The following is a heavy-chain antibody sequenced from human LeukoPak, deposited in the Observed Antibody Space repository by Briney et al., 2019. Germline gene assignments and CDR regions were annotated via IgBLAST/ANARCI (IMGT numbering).Heavy chain of an antibody. V-gene: IGHV3-33*06. D-gene: IGHD4-17*01. CDR1: GFTFSSYG. CDR2: IWYDGSNK. CDR3: ANSRTGDDAFDI. Sequence: PGGSLRLSCAASGFTFSSYGVHWVRQAPGKGLEWVAVIWYDGSNKYYADSVKGRFTISRDNSKNTLYLQMNSLRAEDTAVYYCANSRTGDDAFDIWGQGTMVTVPS. J-gene: IGHJ3*02.